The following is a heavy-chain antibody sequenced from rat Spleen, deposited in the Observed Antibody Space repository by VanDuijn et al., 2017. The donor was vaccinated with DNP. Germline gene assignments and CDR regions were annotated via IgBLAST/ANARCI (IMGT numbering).Heavy chain of an antibody. CDR3: AKHLDV. V-gene: IGHV5-58*01. CDR2: IKTNGGGT. Sequence: EVQLVETGGGLVQPGRSLKLSCVASGFTFSNYWTSWIRQAPGKGLEWIASIKTNGGGTYYPDSVKGRFTISRDNAENTIYLQMNSLRSEDTATYYCAKHLDVWGQGTSVIVSS. J-gene: IGHJ4*01. CDR1: GFTFSNYW.